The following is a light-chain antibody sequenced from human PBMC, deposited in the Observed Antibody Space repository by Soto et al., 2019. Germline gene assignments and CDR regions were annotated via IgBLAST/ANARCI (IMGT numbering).Light chain of an antibody. J-gene: IGKJ1*01. CDR3: QQFGSSPRT. CDR2: GAS. Sequence: VLTQSPGTLSLSPGERATLSCRASQSVSSTYLAWYQQKPGQAPRLLIYGASSRATGIPDRFSGSGSGTDFTLTISRLEPEDFEVYYCQQFGSSPRTFGQGTKVDIX. V-gene: IGKV3-20*01. CDR1: QSVSSTY.